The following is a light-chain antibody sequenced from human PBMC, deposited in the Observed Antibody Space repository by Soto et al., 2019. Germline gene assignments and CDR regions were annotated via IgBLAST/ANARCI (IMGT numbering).Light chain of an antibody. CDR2: GAS. V-gene: IGKV3-15*01. J-gene: IGKJ1*01. CDR3: QQYNYWWT. CDR1: QSVSSS. Sequence: EIVMTQSPATLSVSPGERVTLSCRASQSVSSSLAWYQQKPGQAPRLLIYGASTRAIGIPGRFSGSGSETEFTLTISSLQSEDFAVYYCQQYNYWWTFGQGTKVETK.